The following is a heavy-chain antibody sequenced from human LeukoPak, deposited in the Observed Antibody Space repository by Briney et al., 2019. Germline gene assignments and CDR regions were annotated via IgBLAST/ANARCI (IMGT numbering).Heavy chain of an antibody. D-gene: IGHD3-10*01. CDR1: GDSVSSNSAA. Sequence: SQTLSLTCAISGDSVSSNSAAWSWIRQSPSRGLEWLGMTYYRSKWYNYYAVSVQSRITIHPDTSKNQFSLKLSSVTAADTAVYYCARVGFGELTRRFFDYWGQGTLVTVSS. CDR2: TYYRSKWYN. J-gene: IGHJ4*02. V-gene: IGHV6-1*01. CDR3: ARVGFGELTRRFFDY.